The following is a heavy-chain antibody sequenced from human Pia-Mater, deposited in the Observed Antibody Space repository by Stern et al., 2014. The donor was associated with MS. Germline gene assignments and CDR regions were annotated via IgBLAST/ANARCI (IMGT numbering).Heavy chain of an antibody. CDR3: ARPITGADHAFDY. J-gene: IGHJ4*02. CDR1: GYSFNRYA. D-gene: IGHD6-19*01. V-gene: IGHV7-4-1*02. CDR2: INTNTGNP. Sequence: DQLVESGSEMRKPGASVKISCKASGYSFNRYAMEWGRQAPGLGLEGLRWINTNTGNPTYAQGFTGRLVFSLDTSVNTAYLQISSLKAEDTAVYYCARPITGADHAFDYWGQGTLVTVSS.